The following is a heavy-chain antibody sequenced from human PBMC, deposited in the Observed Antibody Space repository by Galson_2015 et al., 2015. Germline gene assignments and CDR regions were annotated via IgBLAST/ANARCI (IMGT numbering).Heavy chain of an antibody. V-gene: IGHV3-48*03. CDR2: ISSSGSTI. CDR3: ARERGYCSGGSCYDGWFDP. CDR1: GFTFSSYE. J-gene: IGHJ5*02. D-gene: IGHD2-15*01. Sequence: SLRLSCAASGFTFSSYEMNWVRQAPGKGLEWVSYISSSGSTIYYADSVKGRFTISRDNAKNSLYLQMNSPRAEDTAVYYCARERGYCSGGSCYDGWFDPWGQGTLVTVSS.